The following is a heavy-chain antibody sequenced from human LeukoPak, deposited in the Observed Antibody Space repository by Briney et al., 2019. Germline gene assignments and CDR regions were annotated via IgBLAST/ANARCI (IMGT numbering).Heavy chain of an antibody. CDR1: GFTFSSYT. Sequence: PGGSLRLSCAASGFTFSSYTMAWVRQAPGKGLEWVSSFSDNGVSTHYADSVKGRFTISRDNAKNSLYLQMNSLRAEDTAMYYCARESGTGEDSWGQGTLVTVSS. J-gene: IGHJ4*02. V-gene: IGHV3-23*01. CDR3: ARESGTGEDS. CDR2: FSDNGVST. D-gene: IGHD1-14*01.